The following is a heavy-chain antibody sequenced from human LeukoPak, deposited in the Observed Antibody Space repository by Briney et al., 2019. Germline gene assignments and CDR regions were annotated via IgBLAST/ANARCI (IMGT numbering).Heavy chain of an antibody. Sequence: GASVKVSCKASGYTFTGYYMHWVRQAPGQGLEWMGIINPSGGSTSYAQKFQGRVTMTRDTSTSTVYMELSSLRSEDTAVYYCAKEGSGRAWVAVAGSDYWGQGTLVTVSS. V-gene: IGHV1-46*01. D-gene: IGHD6-19*01. CDR1: GYTFTGYY. CDR3: AKEGSGRAWVAVAGSDY. J-gene: IGHJ4*02. CDR2: INPSGGST.